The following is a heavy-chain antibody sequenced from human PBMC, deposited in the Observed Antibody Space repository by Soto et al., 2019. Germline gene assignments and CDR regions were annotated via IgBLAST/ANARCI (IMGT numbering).Heavy chain of an antibody. V-gene: IGHV4-59*01. CDR1: GGSISSYY. J-gene: IGHJ4*02. CDR3: ASINLGELSLDY. Sequence: PSETLSLTCTVSGGSISSYYWSWIRQPPGKGLEWIGYIYYSGSTNYNPSLKSRVTISVDTSKNQFSLKLSSVTAADTAVYYCASINLGELSLDYWGQGTLVTVSS. CDR2: IYYSGST. D-gene: IGHD3-16*01.